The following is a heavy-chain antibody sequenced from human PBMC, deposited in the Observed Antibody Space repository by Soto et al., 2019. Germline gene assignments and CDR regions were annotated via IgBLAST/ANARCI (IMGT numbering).Heavy chain of an antibody. CDR3: ARGADWFDS. J-gene: IGHJ5*01. V-gene: IGHV3-30-3*01. CDR1: GFTFSSSA. CDR2: ISHDGINK. Sequence: GGSLRLPCAASGFTFSSSAMHWVRQAPGKGLEWVATISHDGINKYYADSMKGPFTISRDNSKNTLYLQMNTLRPEDTAVYYCARGADWFDSWGQGTLVTVSS.